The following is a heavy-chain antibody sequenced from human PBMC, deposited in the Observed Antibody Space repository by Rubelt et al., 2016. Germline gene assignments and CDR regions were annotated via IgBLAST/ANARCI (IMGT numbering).Heavy chain of an antibody. V-gene: IGHV3-33*01. CDR3: ARVRFGDSWFDP. CDR2: IWYDGSNK. J-gene: IGHJ5*02. Sequence: APGKGPEWVAVIWYDGSNKYYADSVKGRFTISRDNSKNTLYLQMNSLRAEDTAVYYCARVRFGDSWFDPWGQGTLVTVSS. D-gene: IGHD3-10*01.